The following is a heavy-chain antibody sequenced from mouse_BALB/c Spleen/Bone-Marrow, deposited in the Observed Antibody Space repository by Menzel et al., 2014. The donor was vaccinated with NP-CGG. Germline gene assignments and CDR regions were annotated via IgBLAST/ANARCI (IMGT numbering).Heavy chain of an antibody. CDR3: ARDENVGIYWYFDV. V-gene: IGHV7-3*02. J-gene: IGHJ1*01. CDR1: GFTFTDYY. CDR2: IRNKAKGYTT. Sequence: EVNVVDSGGGSVRPGGSLRLSCAASGFTFTDYYMSWVRQPPGKALGWLGFIRNKAKGYTTDYSASVKGRFTISRDNSQRILYLQMNTLRAEDSATYYCARDENVGIYWYFDVWGAGTTVIVSS.